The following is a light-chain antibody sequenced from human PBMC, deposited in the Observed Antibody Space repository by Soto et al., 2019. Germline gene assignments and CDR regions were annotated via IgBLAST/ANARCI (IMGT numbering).Light chain of an antibody. Sequence: QSALTQPASVSGSPGQSITLSCTGTSSDVGSSNRVSWYQQHPGKAPKLMIYEVSKRTSGVSNRISGSKSGNTASLTISGLQAEDEADYYCSSYAGSSTFVVFGGGTKLTVL. CDR1: SSDVGSSNR. V-gene: IGLV2-23*02. CDR3: SSYAGSSTFVV. J-gene: IGLJ2*01. CDR2: EVS.